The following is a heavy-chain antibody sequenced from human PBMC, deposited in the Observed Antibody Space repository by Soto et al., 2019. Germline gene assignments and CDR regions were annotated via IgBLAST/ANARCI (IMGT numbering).Heavy chain of an antibody. Sequence: QVQLQESGPGLVKPSQTLSLTCTVSGGSISSGGYYWSWIRQHPGKGLEWIGYIYYSGSTYYNPSLKSRVTISVDTSKNQFSLKLSSVTAADTAVYYCAREARTRIAARVPDYWGQGTLVTVSS. CDR3: AREARTRIAARVPDY. J-gene: IGHJ4*02. CDR1: GGSISSGGYY. D-gene: IGHD6-13*01. CDR2: IYYSGST. V-gene: IGHV4-31*03.